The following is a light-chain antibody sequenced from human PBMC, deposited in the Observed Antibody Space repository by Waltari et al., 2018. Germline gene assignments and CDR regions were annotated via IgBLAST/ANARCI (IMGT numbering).Light chain of an antibody. V-gene: IGLV2-14*03. Sequence: KAPKVVIYDVTERPSGVSNRFSGSKSGSTASLTISGLQTEDEADYYCSSRTNSITWVFGGGTKVTVL. CDR2: DVT. CDR3: SSRTNSITWV. J-gene: IGLJ3*02.